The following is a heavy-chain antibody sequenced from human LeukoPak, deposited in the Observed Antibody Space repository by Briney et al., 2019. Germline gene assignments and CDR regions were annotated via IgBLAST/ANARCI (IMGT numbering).Heavy chain of an antibody. CDR1: GFTFTSYW. Sequence: GGSLRLSCAASGFTFTSYWMSWVRQAPGKGLEWVANIKRDGSEHYYVDSVKGRFTISRDNFNNSLYLQMNSLRAEDTAVYYCAKHDSGYDFFFDYWGQGTLVTVSS. CDR2: IKRDGSEH. CDR3: AKHDSGYDFFFDY. V-gene: IGHV3-7*03. D-gene: IGHD5-12*01. J-gene: IGHJ4*02.